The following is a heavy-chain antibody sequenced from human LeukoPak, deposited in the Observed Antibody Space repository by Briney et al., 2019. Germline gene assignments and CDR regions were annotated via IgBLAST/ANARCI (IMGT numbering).Heavy chain of an antibody. J-gene: IGHJ4*02. V-gene: IGHV4-31*03. CDR3: ARLYYYESSGYWNYFDY. CDR1: GGSISSGGYY. CDR2: LYNSGTT. Sequence: SETLSLTCTVSGGSISSGGYYWSWIRRHPGKGLEWIGNLYNSGTTYYNPSLKSRVTISVDTSKNQFSLKLSSVTAADTAMYYCARLYYYESSGYWNYFDYWGQGTLVTVSS. D-gene: IGHD3-22*01.